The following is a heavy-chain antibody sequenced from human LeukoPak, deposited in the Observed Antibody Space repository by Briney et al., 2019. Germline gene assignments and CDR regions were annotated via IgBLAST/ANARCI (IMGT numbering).Heavy chain of an antibody. Sequence: GASVKVSCKASGYTFTSYDINWVRQATGQGLEWMGWMNPNSGNTGYAQKFQGRVTMTRNTSISTAYMELSSLRSEDTAVYYCARGDGYYDILTGYYTGDYFDYWGQGTLVTVSS. CDR1: GYTFTSYD. V-gene: IGHV1-8*01. J-gene: IGHJ4*02. D-gene: IGHD3-9*01. CDR3: ARGDGYYDILTGYYTGDYFDY. CDR2: MNPNSGNT.